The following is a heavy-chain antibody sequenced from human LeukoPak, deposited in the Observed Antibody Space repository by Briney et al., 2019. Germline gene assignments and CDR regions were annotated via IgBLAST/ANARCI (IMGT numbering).Heavy chain of an antibody. D-gene: IGHD2-2*01. J-gene: IGHJ3*02. CDR1: GFTFSSYG. Sequence: GGSLRLSCAASGFTFSSYGMGWVRQAPGKGLEWVSAISGSGGSTYYADSVKGRFTISRDNSKNTLYLQMNSLRAEDTAVYYCAKASICSSTSCYAFDIWGQGTMVTVSS. CDR3: AKASICSSTSCYAFDI. V-gene: IGHV3-23*01. CDR2: ISGSGGST.